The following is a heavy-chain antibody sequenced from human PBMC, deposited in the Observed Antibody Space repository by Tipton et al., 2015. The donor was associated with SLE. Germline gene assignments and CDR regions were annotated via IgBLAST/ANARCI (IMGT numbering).Heavy chain of an antibody. J-gene: IGHJ4*02. CDR1: GVSINAYY. CDR2: IYYSGDT. D-gene: IGHD2-21*02. CDR3: ARTARQFDY. Sequence: LRLSCSVSGVSINAYYWSWIRQSPGKGLECIGYIYYSGDTNYNPSLKSRVTMSLDTSNNQFSLKLSSVSAADTAMYYCARTARQFDYWSQGTLVTVSS. V-gene: IGHV4-59*01.